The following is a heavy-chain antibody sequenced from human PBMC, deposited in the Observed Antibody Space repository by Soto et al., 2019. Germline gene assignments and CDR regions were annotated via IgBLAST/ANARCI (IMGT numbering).Heavy chain of an antibody. CDR3: AKDLHWFAMGV. J-gene: IGHJ6*02. Sequence: EVQLLESGGGLVQPGGSLRLPCVASGFPFSNYYMDWVRQAPGKGLEWVAVISGSEDNIHYADSVKGRFTISRDNSMNTLYLQMNSLRADDTAIYYCAKDLHWFAMGVWGQGTTVTVSS. CDR2: ISGSEDNI. CDR1: GFPFSNYY. D-gene: IGHD3-10*01. V-gene: IGHV3-23*01.